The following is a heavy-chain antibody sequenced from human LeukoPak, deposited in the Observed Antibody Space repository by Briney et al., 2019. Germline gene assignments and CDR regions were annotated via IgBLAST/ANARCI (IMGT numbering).Heavy chain of an antibody. Sequence: VAPVKVSCKASGYTFTSYGISWVRQAPGQGLEWMGWISAYNGNTNYAQKLQGRVTMTTDTSTSTAYMELRSLRSDDTAVYYCARGHPVYDFWSGYLTVWGQGTLVTVSS. CDR2: ISAYNGNT. D-gene: IGHD3-3*01. J-gene: IGHJ4*02. CDR3: ARGHPVYDFWSGYLTV. V-gene: IGHV1-18*01. CDR1: GYTFTSYG.